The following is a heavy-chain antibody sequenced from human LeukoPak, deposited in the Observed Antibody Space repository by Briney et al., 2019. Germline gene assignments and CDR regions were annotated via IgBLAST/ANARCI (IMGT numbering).Heavy chain of an antibody. CDR3: AAYGSGSYVTAHYYYMDV. CDR1: GYTFTTYG. CDR2: ISTYDDNI. D-gene: IGHD3-10*01. J-gene: IGHJ6*03. Sequence: ASVKVSCKASGYTFTTYGLSWVRQAPGQGLEWLGWISTYDDNIKYAQSLQGRLTLTIDTSTSTAYMELSSLRSEDTAVYYCAAYGSGSYVTAHYYYMDVWGKGTTVTISS. V-gene: IGHV1-18*01.